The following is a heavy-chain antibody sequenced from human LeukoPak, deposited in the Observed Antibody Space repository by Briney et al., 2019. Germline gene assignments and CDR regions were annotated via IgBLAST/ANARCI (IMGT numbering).Heavy chain of an antibody. CDR1: GGSISSYY. J-gene: IGHJ6*02. V-gene: IGHV4-59*01. CDR3: ASTFCGGDCYSYSYYGMDV. Sequence: PSETLSLTCTVSGGSISSYYWSWIRQPPGKGLEWIGYIYYSGSTKYNPSLKSRVTISVDTSKNQFSLKLSSVTAADTAVYYCASTFCGGDCYSYSYYGMDVWGQGTTVTVSS. CDR2: IYYSGST. D-gene: IGHD2-21*02.